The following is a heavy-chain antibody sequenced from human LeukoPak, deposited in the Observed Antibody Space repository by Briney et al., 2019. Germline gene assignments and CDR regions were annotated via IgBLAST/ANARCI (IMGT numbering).Heavy chain of an antibody. Sequence: SEALSLTCTVSGGSISSYYWSWIRQPPGKGLEWIGYIYYSGSTNYNPSLKSRVTISVDTSKNQFSLKLSSVTAADTAVYYCARHAPLYIADAHANWFDPWGQGTLVTVSS. V-gene: IGHV4-59*08. D-gene: IGHD5-12*01. J-gene: IGHJ5*02. CDR1: GGSISSYY. CDR3: ARHAPLYIADAHANWFDP. CDR2: IYYSGST.